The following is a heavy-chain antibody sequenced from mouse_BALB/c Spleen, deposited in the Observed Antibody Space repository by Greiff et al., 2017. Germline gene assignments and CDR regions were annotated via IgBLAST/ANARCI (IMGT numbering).Heavy chain of an antibody. CDR1: GYSITSDYA. CDR3: ARSGYDYDGGYAMDY. J-gene: IGHJ4*01. CDR2: ISYSGST. D-gene: IGHD2-4*01. V-gene: IGHV3-2*02. Sequence: EVQLVESGPGLVKPSQSLSLTCTVTGYSITSDYAWNWIRQFPGNKLEWMGYISYSGSTSYNPSLKSRISITRDTSKNQFFLQLNSVTTEDTATYYCARSGYDYDGGYAMDYWGQGTSVTVSS.